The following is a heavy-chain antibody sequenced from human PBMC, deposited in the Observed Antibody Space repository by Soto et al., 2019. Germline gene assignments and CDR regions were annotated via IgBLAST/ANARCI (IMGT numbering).Heavy chain of an antibody. CDR2: ISGNGGT. D-gene: IGHD3-22*01. V-gene: IGHV3-23*01. Sequence: EVQLLESGGGLVQPGGSLRLSCAASGFTFSIYAMGRVRQVPGKGLEWVSTISGNGGTSYADFVRGRFTISRDNSKSTLYLQMNSLRVDDTAMYYCAKDAPGSGWLSDYWGQGTLVTVSS. CDR1: GFTFSIYA. J-gene: IGHJ4*02. CDR3: AKDAPGSGWLSDY.